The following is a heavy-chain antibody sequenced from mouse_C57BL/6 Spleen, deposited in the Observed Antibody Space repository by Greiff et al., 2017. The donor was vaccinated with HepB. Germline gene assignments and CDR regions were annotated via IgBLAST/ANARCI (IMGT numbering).Heavy chain of an antibody. CDR2: IYPGDGDT. Sequence: QVQLQQSGPELVKPGASVKISCKASGYAFSSSWMNWVKQRPGKGLEWIGRIYPGDGDTNYNGKFKGKATLTADKSSSTAYIQLRSLTSEDSAVYFCASPWGDYWGQGTSVTVSS. J-gene: IGHJ4*01. V-gene: IGHV1-82*01. CDR3: ASPWGDY. CDR1: GYAFSSSW. D-gene: IGHD4-1*01.